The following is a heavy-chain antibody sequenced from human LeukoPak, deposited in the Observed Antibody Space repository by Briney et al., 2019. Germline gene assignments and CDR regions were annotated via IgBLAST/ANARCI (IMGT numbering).Heavy chain of an antibody. CDR3: ARGPVYCSSTSCLYYFDY. D-gene: IGHD2-2*01. J-gene: IGHJ4*02. Sequence: EASVKVSCKASGYTFTSYDINCVRQATGQGLEWMGWMNPNSGNTGYAQKFQGRVTITRNTSISTAYMELSSLRSEDTAVYYCARGPVYCSSTSCLYYFDYWGQGTLVTVSS. CDR1: GYTFTSYD. CDR2: MNPNSGNT. V-gene: IGHV1-8*03.